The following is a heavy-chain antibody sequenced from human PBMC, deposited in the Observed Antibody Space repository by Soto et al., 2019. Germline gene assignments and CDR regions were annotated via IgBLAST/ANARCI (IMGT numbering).Heavy chain of an antibody. V-gene: IGHV4-59*01. Sequence: PSETLSLTCTVSGGSISSYYWSWIRQPPGKGLEWIGYIYYSGSTNYNPSLKSRVTISVDTSKNQFSLKLSSVTAADTAVYYCARAPSSGWYTYWGQGTLVTVSS. CDR1: GGSISSYY. D-gene: IGHD6-19*01. J-gene: IGHJ4*02. CDR2: IYYSGST. CDR3: ARAPSSGWYTY.